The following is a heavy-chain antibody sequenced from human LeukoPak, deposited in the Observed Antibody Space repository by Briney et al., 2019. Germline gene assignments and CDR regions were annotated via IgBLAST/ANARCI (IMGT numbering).Heavy chain of an antibody. CDR3: AKKAQRWSIDY. J-gene: IGHJ4*02. V-gene: IGHV3-30*02. Sequence: GGSLRLSCAASGFTFSSYGMHRVRQAPGKGLEWVAFIRYDGSNKYYADSVKGRFTISRDNSKNTLYLQMNSLRAEDTAVYYCAKKAQRWSIDYWGQGTLVTVSS. CDR1: GFTFSSYG. CDR2: IRYDGSNK. D-gene: IGHD4-23*01.